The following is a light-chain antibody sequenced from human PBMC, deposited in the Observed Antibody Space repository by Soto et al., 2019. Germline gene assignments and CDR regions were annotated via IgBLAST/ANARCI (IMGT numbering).Light chain of an antibody. J-gene: IGKJ2*01. Sequence: EIVLTQSPATLSLSPGERATLSCRASQSVSSYLAWYQQKPGQAPRLLIYGASSRATGIPDRFSGSGSGTDFTLTISRLEPEDFAVYYCQQYGSSPIYTFGQGTKVDIK. V-gene: IGKV3-20*01. CDR1: QSVSSY. CDR2: GAS. CDR3: QQYGSSPIYT.